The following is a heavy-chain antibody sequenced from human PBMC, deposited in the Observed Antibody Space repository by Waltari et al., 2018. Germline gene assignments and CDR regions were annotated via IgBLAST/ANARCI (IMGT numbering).Heavy chain of an antibody. V-gene: IGHV3-30*18. D-gene: IGHD3-3*01. J-gene: IGHJ3*02. CDR1: GFTFSSYG. CDR3: AKDRDFWSGYYTAEEDDAFDI. CDR2: IWYDGSNK. Sequence: GESGGGVVQPGRSLRLSCAASGFTFSSYGMHWVRQAPGKGLEWVAVIWYDGSNKYYADSVKGRFTISRDNSKNTLYLQMNSLRAEDTAMYYCAKDRDFWSGYYTAEEDDAFDIWGQGTMVTVSS.